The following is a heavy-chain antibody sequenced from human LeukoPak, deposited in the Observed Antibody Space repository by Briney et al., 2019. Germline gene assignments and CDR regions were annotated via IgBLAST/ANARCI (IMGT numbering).Heavy chain of an antibody. J-gene: IGHJ4*02. Sequence: PGGSLRLSCAASGFTFSSYAMSWVRQAPGKGLEWVSAISGSGGSTYYADSVKGRFTISRDNSKNTLYLQMNSLRAEDTAVYYCANLGIVGATPTSDYWGQGTLVTVSS. CDR3: ANLGIVGATPTSDY. D-gene: IGHD1-26*01. CDR2: ISGSGGST. CDR1: GFTFSSYA. V-gene: IGHV3-23*01.